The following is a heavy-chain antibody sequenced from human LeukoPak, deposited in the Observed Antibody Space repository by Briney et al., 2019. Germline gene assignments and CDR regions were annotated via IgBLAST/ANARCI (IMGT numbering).Heavy chain of an antibody. CDR3: ANYDSGRGRFDP. J-gene: IGHJ5*02. V-gene: IGHV4-39*01. D-gene: IGHD3-10*01. Sequence: SETLSLTCTVSGGSISTSNYYWGWIRQPPGKGLEWIGSIYYSGSTYYNPSLKSRVTISVDTSKNQFSLKLSSVTAADTAVYYCANYDSGRGRFDPWGQGTLVTVSS. CDR1: GGSISTSNYY. CDR2: IYYSGST.